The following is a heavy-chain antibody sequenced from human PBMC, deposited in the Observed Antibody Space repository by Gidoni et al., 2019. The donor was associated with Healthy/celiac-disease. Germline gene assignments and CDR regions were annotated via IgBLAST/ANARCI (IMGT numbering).Heavy chain of an antibody. J-gene: IGHJ4*02. CDR3: AVCYYDSSGYTPLDY. CDR1: GFTFSSYA. V-gene: IGHV3-30*04. CDR2: ISYDGSNK. D-gene: IGHD3-22*01. Sequence: QVQLVESGGGVVQPGRSLRLSCAASGFTFSSYAMHWVRQAPGKGLEWVAVISYDGSNKYYADSVKGRFTISRDNSKNTLYLQMNSLRAEDTAVYYCAVCYYDSSGYTPLDYWGQGTLVTVSS.